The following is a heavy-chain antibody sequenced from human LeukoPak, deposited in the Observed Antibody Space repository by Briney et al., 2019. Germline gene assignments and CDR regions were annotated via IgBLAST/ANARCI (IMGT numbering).Heavy chain of an antibody. CDR3: ARDVKLSY. CDR2: IYYSEST. Sequence: SEALSLTCTVSDGSISSYDWSWVRQPPGKGLDWIGYIYYSESTNYHPSLKSRVTLSVDMSKNQFTIKLSSVTAADTAIYYCARDVKLSYWGQGTLVTVSS. V-gene: IGHV4-59*01. J-gene: IGHJ4*02. CDR1: DGSISSYD.